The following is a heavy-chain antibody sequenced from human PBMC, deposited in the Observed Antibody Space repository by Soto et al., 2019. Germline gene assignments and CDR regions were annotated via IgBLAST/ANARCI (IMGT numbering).Heavy chain of an antibody. CDR3: AREVGKAKYSSSGRGFDP. CDR2: INPNSGGT. V-gene: IGHV1-2*02. D-gene: IGHD6-13*01. J-gene: IGHJ5*02. Sequence: SVKVSCNASGYPFTGYYMHWVRQATGQGLEWMGWINPNSGGTNYAQKFQGRVTMTRDTSISTAYMELSRLRSDDTAVYYCAREVGKAKYSSSGRGFDPWGQGTLVTVSS. CDR1: GYPFTGYY.